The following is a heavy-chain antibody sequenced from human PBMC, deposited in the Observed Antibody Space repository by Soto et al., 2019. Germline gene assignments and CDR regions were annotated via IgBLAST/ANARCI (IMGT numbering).Heavy chain of an antibody. V-gene: IGHV4-39*01. CDR2: IYYSGST. Sequence: QLQLQESGPGLVKPSETLSLTCTVSGGSISSSSYYWGWIRQPPGKGLEWIGSIYYSGSTYYNPSLKSRVTISIDTPKNQLSLKLSSVTAADTAVYYCARQIGFVGGYSYGSRPLDPWGQGTLVTVSS. CDR3: ARQIGFVGGYSYGSRPLDP. J-gene: IGHJ5*02. CDR1: GGSISSSSYY. D-gene: IGHD5-18*01.